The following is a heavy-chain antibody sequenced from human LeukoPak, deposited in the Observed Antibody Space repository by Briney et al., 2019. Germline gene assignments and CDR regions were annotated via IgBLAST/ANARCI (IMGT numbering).Heavy chain of an antibody. CDR1: GGPLSGDY. CDR2: INHSGRT. J-gene: IGHJ6*02. V-gene: IGHV4-34*01. Sequence: SETLSLTCAVYGGPLSGDYWSWIRQPPGKGLEWIGEINHSGRTNCNPSLKSRVTISVDTSKNQFSLKLSSVTAADTAVYYCARVRLLWADGMDVWGQGTTVTVSS. CDR3: ARVRLLWADGMDV. D-gene: IGHD3-10*01.